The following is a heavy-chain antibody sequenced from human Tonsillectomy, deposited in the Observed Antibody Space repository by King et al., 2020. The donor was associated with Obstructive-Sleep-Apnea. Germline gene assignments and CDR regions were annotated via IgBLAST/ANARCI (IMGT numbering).Heavy chain of an antibody. CDR3: ARLRGLYQVATYYYHAMDV. D-gene: IGHD2-2*01. Sequence: MQLQESGPGLVKPSETLSLSCTVSGDSISSYYWSWIRQPPGKGLEWIGYIHYSGRSNYSPSLKSRVTISVDTSKNQFSLKLSSVNAADTAVYYCARLRGLYQVATYYYHAMDVWGQGTAVTVS. J-gene: IGHJ6*02. CDR1: GDSISSYY. CDR2: IHYSGRS. V-gene: IGHV4-59*01.